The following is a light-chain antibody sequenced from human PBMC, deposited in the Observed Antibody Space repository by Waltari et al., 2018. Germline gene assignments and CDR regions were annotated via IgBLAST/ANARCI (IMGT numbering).Light chain of an antibody. J-gene: IGKJ3*01. CDR3: QQFNTYPFT. Sequence: DIQLTQSPSFLSASVGDSVTITCRASQGISSYLAWYQQKPGKAPKLLIYAASTLQSGVPSSFSGSGSGTEFTLTISSLQPEDFATYYCQQFNTYPFTFGPGTKVDIK. CDR1: QGISSY. CDR2: AAS. V-gene: IGKV1-9*01.